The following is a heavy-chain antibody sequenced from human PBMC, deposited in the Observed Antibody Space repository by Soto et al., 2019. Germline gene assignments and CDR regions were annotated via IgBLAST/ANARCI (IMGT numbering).Heavy chain of an antibody. CDR1: GFTFKNFA. CDR3: AKDAVAYNGEWDWFDL. J-gene: IGHJ5*02. CDR2: IGGSGYSA. D-gene: IGHD3-10*01. Sequence: EVQLLESGGGLVQRGGSQRLSCADSGFTFKNFAVSWVRQAPGKGMERVSAIGGSGYSANYADSVKGRFTVSRDDSKSTLYLQMSGLRVDDTALYYCAKDAVAYNGEWDWFDLWGQGTLVTVSS. V-gene: IGHV3-23*01.